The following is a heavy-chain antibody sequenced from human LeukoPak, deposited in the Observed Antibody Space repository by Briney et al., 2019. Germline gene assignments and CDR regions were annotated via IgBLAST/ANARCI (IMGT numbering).Heavy chain of an antibody. CDR3: AVFGVVRSAFDI. D-gene: IGHD3-3*01. CDR1: GYTFTSYG. V-gene: IGHV1-69*13. J-gene: IGHJ3*02. Sequence: SVKVSCKASGYTFTSYGISWVRQAPGQGLEWMGGIIPIFGTANYAQKFQGRVTITADESTSTAYMELSSLRSEDTAVYYCAVFGVVRSAFDIWGQGTMVTVSS. CDR2: IIPIFGTA.